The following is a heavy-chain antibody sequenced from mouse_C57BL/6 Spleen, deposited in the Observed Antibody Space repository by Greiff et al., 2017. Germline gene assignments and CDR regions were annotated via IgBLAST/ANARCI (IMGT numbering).Heavy chain of an antibody. CDR2: IDPETGGT. V-gene: IGHV1-15*01. CDR3: TRDGYYRTWFAY. D-gene: IGHD2-3*01. J-gene: IGHJ3*01. CDR1: GYTFTDYE. Sequence: VQLQQSGAELVRPGASVTLSCKASGYTFTDYEMHWVKQTPVHGLEWIGAIDPETGGTAYNQKFKGKAILTADKSSSTAYMELRSLTSEDSAVYYCTRDGYYRTWFAYWGQGTLVTVSA.